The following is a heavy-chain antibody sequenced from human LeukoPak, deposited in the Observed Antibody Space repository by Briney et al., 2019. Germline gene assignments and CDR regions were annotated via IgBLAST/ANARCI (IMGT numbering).Heavy chain of an antibody. Sequence: ASVEVSCKASGYTFTSYDINWVRQATGQGLEWMGWMNPNSGNTGYAQKFQGRVTITRNTSISTAYMELSSLRSEDTAVYYCKTGGTHWFDPWGQGTLVTVSS. J-gene: IGHJ5*02. CDR2: MNPNSGNT. CDR3: KTGGTHWFDP. CDR1: GYTFTSYD. D-gene: IGHD7-27*01. V-gene: IGHV1-8*03.